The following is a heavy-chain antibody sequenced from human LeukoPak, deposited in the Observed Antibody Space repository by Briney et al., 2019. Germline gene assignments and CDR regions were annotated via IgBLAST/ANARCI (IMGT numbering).Heavy chain of an antibody. CDR2: IQTSGST. J-gene: IGHJ4*02. Sequence: SETLSLTCTVSGGSIISGHYYWIWIRQPAGKGLEWIGRIQTSGSTDYNPSFQSRVSISADTYKNQFSLKLSSVTAADTAVYYCARGTGPQYGGRPDYWGQGTLVTVSS. CDR3: ARGTGPQYGGRPDY. V-gene: IGHV4-61*02. CDR1: GGSIISGHYY. D-gene: IGHD4-23*01.